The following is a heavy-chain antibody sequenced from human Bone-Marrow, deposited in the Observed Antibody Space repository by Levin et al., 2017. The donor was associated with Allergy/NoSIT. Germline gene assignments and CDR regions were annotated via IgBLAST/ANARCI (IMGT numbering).Heavy chain of an antibody. Sequence: GGSLRLSCAASGFTFSSYWMHWVRQAPGKGLVWVSRINSDGSSTSYADSVKGRFTISRDNAKNTLYLQMNSLRAEDTAVYYCARDRCSSTSCYFDYYYGMDVWGQGTTVTVSS. CDR2: INSDGSST. D-gene: IGHD2-2*01. CDR1: GFTFSSYW. V-gene: IGHV3-74*01. J-gene: IGHJ6*02. CDR3: ARDRCSSTSCYFDYYYGMDV.